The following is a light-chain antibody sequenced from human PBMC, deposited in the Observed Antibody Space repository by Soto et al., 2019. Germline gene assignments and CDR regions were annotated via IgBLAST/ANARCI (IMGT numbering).Light chain of an antibody. Sequence: DIQMTQSPSSLSASVGDRVTINCRASQSISSYLNWYQQKPGKAPKLLIFAASSLQSGVPSRFSGSRSGPDFTLTISSLQPEDFATYYCQQSYSSPPTFGQGTKVDIK. CDR3: QQSYSSPPT. CDR2: AAS. J-gene: IGKJ1*01. CDR1: QSISSY. V-gene: IGKV1-39*01.